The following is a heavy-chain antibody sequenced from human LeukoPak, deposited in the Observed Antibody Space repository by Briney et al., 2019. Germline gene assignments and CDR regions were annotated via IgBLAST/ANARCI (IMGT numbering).Heavy chain of an antibody. D-gene: IGHD1-14*01. V-gene: IGHV3-74*01. CDR3: ARCLNRNCDY. J-gene: IGHJ4*02. CDR2: INGDGSNT. Sequence: GRSLRLSCAASGFTFSSYAMHWVRQAPGKGLVWVSHINGDGSNTNYADSVKGRFTISRDNTKNTLYLQMNSLRDEDTAVYYCARCLNRNCDYWGQGTLVTVSS. CDR1: GFTFSSYA.